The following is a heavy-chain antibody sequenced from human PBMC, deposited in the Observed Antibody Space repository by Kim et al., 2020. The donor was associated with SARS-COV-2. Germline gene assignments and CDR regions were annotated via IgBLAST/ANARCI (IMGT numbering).Heavy chain of an antibody. Sequence: GGSLRLSCSASGFAFSNYAMTWVRQAPGKGLEWVSAIRGSDAGTFYADSVRGRFTISRDNSKNTLYLQMNSLRAEDTAVYYCAKDRRFGELWTFDYWGQGMLVTVSS. CDR2: IRGSDAGT. CDR3: AKDRRFGELWTFDY. V-gene: IGHV3-23*01. J-gene: IGHJ4*02. CDR1: GFAFSNYA. D-gene: IGHD3-10*01.